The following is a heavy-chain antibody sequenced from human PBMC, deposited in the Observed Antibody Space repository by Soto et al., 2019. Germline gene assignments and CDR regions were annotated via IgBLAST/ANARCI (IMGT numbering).Heavy chain of an antibody. J-gene: IGHJ3*02. Sequence: EAQLLESGGGLVQPGGSLRLSCTASGFDFINNAMALVRQAPGKGLEWVSTISADISYTYYADSVKGRFTISRDNSKNTVYLQMNSLRADDTAVYYCANQNTAKRAFDIWGQGTMVTVSS. CDR3: ANQNTAKRAFDI. CDR2: ISADISYT. V-gene: IGHV3-23*01. CDR1: GFDFINNA. D-gene: IGHD2-21*02.